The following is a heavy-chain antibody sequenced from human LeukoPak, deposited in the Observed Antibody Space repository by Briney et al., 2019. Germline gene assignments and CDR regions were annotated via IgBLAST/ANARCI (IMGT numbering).Heavy chain of an antibody. Sequence: GAXXKVSCKASGYTFSGYWIHWGGQTPGQGGEWMGRINPNVDDRKYAQKFEGRVTMTRDTSTNTAYMELSSLTSDDTAMYYCARDAAVVGQGSEYWGQGTLVAVSS. V-gene: IGHV1-2*06. CDR2: INPNVDDR. D-gene: IGHD6-19*01. CDR3: ARDAAVVGQGSEY. J-gene: IGHJ4*02. CDR1: GYTFSGYW.